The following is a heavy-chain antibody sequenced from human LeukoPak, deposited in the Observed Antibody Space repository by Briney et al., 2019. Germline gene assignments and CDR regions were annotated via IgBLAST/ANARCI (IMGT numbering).Heavy chain of an antibody. J-gene: IGHJ5*02. CDR3: ARRYSSSWYRGDWFDP. D-gene: IGHD6-13*01. CDR2: IFYTGST. Sequence: SETLSLTCTVSSGSISTSNYYWGWVRQPPGKALEWIGNIFYTGSTYYSPSLKSRVTISLDTSRNQFSLRLNSVTAADTAVYYCARRYSSSWYRGDWFDPWGQGTLVTVSS. V-gene: IGHV4-39*07. CDR1: SGSISTSNYY.